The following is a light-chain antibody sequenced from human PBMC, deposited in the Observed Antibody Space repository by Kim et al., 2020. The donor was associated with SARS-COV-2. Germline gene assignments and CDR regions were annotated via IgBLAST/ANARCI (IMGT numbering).Light chain of an antibody. V-gene: IGKV4-1*01. J-gene: IGKJ4*01. CDR2: WAS. CDR1: QSVLYSSNNKNY. Sequence: ATINGKSSQSVLYSSNNKNYLTWYQQKAGQPPKVLIYWASTRESGVPDRFSGSGSGTDFTLTISSLQAEDVAVYYCQQYYTTPLTFGGGTKVDIK. CDR3: QQYYTTPLT.